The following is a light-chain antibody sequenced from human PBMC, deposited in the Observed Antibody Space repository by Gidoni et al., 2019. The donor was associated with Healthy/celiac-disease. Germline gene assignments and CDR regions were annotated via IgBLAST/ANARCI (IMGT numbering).Light chain of an antibody. V-gene: IGLV3-21*02. CDR3: QVWDSSSDLGV. CDR1: NIGSKS. J-gene: IGLJ3*02. CDR2: DDS. Sequence: SYVLTQPPSVSVATGQTARITCGGNNIGSKSVHWYQQKPGQAPVLVAYDDSDRPSGIPERFSGSNSGNTATLTISRVEAGDEADYYCQVWDSSSDLGVFGGGTKLTVL.